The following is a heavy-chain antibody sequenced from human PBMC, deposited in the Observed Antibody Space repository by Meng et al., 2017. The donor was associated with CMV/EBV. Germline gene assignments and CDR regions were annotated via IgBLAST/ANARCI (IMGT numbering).Heavy chain of an antibody. Sequence: QLQLQESGPGLVKPSETLSLTCTVPGGSIRSSSYYWGWIRQPPGKGLEWIGSIYYSGSTYYNPSLKSRVTISVDTSKNQFSLKLSSVTAADTAVYYCARATTERVGWFDPWGQGTLVTVSS. D-gene: IGHD4-11*01. J-gene: IGHJ5*02. CDR3: ARATTERVGWFDP. V-gene: IGHV4-39*07. CDR1: GGSIRSSSYY. CDR2: IYYSGST.